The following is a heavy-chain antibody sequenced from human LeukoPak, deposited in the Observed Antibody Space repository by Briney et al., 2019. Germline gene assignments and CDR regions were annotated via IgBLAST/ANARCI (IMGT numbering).Heavy chain of an antibody. V-gene: IGHV3-23*01. D-gene: IGHD6-13*01. Sequence: GSLRLSCAASGFTFSSYAMSWVRQAPGKGLEWVSAISGSGGSTYYADSVKGRFTISRDNSKNTLYLQMNRLRAEDTAAYYCAKDSPLPSSSWYLNPYYFDYWGQGTLVTVSS. CDR3: AKDSPLPSSSWYLNPYYFDY. CDR1: GFTFSSYA. CDR2: ISGSGGST. J-gene: IGHJ4*02.